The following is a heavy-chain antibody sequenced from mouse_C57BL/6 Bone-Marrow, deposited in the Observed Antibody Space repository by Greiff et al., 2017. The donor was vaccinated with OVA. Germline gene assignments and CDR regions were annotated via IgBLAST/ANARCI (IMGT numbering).Heavy chain of an antibody. CDR1: GYAFTNYL. Sequence: QVQLQQSGAELVRPGTSVKVSCKASGYAFTNYLIEWVKQRPGQGLEWIGVINPGSGGITYNEKFKGKATLTADKSYSTDYMQLRRLTSEDFSVYFCAIEGYYGSLYYFDYGGQGTTRTVSS. CDR2: INPGSGGI. V-gene: IGHV1-54*01. J-gene: IGHJ2*01. D-gene: IGHD1-1*01. CDR3: AIEGYYGSLYYFDY.